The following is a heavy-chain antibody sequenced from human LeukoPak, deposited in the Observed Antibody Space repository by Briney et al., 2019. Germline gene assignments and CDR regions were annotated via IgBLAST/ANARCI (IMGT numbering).Heavy chain of an antibody. J-gene: IGHJ4*02. CDR2: IIPMFGTP. D-gene: IGHD3-10*01. CDR3: ARAHGSAPSALDY. Sequence: ASVKVSCKTSGGSLSSNALSWVRQAPAHGLEWMGGIIPMFGTPNYAQKFQGRVTITADESTSTAYMELSSLTFEDTAVYYCARAHGSAPSALDYWGQGTLVTVSS. CDR1: GGSLSSNA. V-gene: IGHV1-69*13.